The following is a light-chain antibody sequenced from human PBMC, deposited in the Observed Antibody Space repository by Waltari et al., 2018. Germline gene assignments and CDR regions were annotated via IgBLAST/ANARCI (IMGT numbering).Light chain of an antibody. CDR3: QHRGHWPPEAT. V-gene: IGKV3-11*01. J-gene: IGKJ3*01. CDR2: DAS. Sequence: EIVLTQSPPTLSLSPGELASLSCRASQSSSSYFACYQQKPGQAPRPLIYDASTRATGIQARFSGSGSGTDFTLIISSLEPEDFAVYYCQHRGHWPPEATFGPGTKVDIK. CDR1: QSSSSY.